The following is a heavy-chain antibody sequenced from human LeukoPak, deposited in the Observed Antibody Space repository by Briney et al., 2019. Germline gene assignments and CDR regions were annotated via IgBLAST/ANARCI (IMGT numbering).Heavy chain of an antibody. V-gene: IGHV4-34*01. CDR1: GGSYSGYY. CDR3: ARVTAYFDWLLYYYYMDV. CDR2: INHSGST. J-gene: IGHJ6*03. Sequence: SETLSLTCAVYGGSYSGYYWSWIRQPPGKGLEWIGEINHSGSTSYNPSLKSRVTISVDTSKNQFSLKLSSVTAADTAVYYCARVTAYFDWLLYYYYMDVWGKGTTVTVSS. D-gene: IGHD3-9*01.